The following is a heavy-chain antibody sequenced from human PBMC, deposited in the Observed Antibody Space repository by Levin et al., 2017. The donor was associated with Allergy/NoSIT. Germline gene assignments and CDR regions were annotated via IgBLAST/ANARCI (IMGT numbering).Heavy chain of an antibody. D-gene: IGHD3-10*01. V-gene: IGHV1-69*13. CDR3: AIDYGSGSYYNSSFDY. CDR2: IIPIFGTA. CDR1: GGTFSSYA. Sequence: SVKVSCKASGGTFSSYAISWVRQAPGQGLEWMGGIIPIFGTANYAQKFQGRVTITADESTSTAYMELSSLRSEDTAVYYWAIDYGSGSYYNSSFDYWGQGTLVTVSS. J-gene: IGHJ4*02.